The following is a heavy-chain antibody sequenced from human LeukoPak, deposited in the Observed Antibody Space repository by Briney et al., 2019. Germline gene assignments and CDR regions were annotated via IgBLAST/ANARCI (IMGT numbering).Heavy chain of an antibody. D-gene: IGHD3-22*01. Sequence: GGSLRLSCTASGFTFGDYAMSWVRQAPGKGLEWVGFIRSKAYGGTTEYAASVKGRFTISRDDSKSIAYPQMNSLKTEDTAVYYCTRDLDYYDSSGYFDYWGQGTLVTVSS. J-gene: IGHJ4*02. CDR2: IRSKAYGGTT. V-gene: IGHV3-49*04. CDR1: GFTFGDYA. CDR3: TRDLDYYDSSGYFDY.